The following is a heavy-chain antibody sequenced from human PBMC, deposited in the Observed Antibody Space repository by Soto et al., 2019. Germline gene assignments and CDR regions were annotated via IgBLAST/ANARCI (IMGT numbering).Heavy chain of an antibody. CDR3: AKHGTTLSYWYFDL. CDR1: GGSISSSSYY. Sequence: QLQLQESGPGLVKPSETLSLTCTVSGGSISSSSYYWGWIRQPPGKGLEWIGSFYYGGSTYYKSSLMSRVTISADTSKSQFSLTLTSVTAADTAVYYCAKHGTTLSYWYFDLWGRGTLLTVSS. J-gene: IGHJ2*01. V-gene: IGHV4-39*01. D-gene: IGHD1-7*01. CDR2: FYYGGST.